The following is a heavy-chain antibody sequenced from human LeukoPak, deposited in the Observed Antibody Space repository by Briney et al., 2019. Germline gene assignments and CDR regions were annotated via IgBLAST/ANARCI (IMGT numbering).Heavy chain of an antibody. J-gene: IGHJ6*02. CDR1: GYDSISTYY. V-gene: IGHV4-59*01. Sequence: SETLSLTCSVSGYDSISTYYWNWIRQPPGKGLEWIGQIFYKGNTNYNPSLESRVTMSVDTSKNEFSLKLKSVTAADTAVYYCARHVPYYDSDFSAWGMDVWGQGTTVTVSS. CDR2: IFYKGNT. D-gene: IGHD3-16*01. CDR3: ARHVPYYDSDFSAWGMDV.